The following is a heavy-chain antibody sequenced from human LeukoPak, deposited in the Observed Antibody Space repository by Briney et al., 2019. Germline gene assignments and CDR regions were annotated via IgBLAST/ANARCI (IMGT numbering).Heavy chain of an antibody. CDR1: GFSFSTYR. J-gene: IGHJ4*02. Sequence: GGSLRLSCAASGFSFSTYRMNWVRQAPGKGLEWVGRIRNKANSYTTEYAASVKGRFTISRDDSKNSLYLQMNSLKCEDTAVYYCAREWDSGSYYLGYFDYWGQGTLVTVSS. D-gene: IGHD1-26*01. CDR2: IRNKANSYTT. V-gene: IGHV3-72*01. CDR3: AREWDSGSYYLGYFDY.